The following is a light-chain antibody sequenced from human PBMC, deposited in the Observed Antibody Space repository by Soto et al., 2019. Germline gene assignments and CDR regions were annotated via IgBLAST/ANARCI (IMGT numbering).Light chain of an antibody. CDR3: LQDHNLLT. CDR2: AVS. CDR1: QGIGND. V-gene: IGKV1-6*01. Sequence: AIPMTQSPSSLSASVGDRVTITCRASQGIGNDLAWYHQKPGKAPKQLIYAVSSLQSGVPSRISGSGSGADFTLTISSLQHEDLGTYYCLQDHNLLTFGGGTKVELK. J-gene: IGKJ4*01.